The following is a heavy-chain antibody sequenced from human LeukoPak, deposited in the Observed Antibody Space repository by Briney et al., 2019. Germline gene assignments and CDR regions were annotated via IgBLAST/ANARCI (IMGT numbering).Heavy chain of an antibody. CDR2: ISYDGSNK. J-gene: IGHJ4*02. D-gene: IGHD2-2*01. CDR1: GFTFSSCG. V-gene: IGHV3-30*18. Sequence: GGSLRLSCAASGFTFSSCGMHWVRQAPGKGLEWVAVISYDGSNKYYADSVKGRFTISRDNSKNTLYLQMNSLRAEDTAVYYCAKGGPAETWGQGTLVTVSS. CDR3: AKGGPAET.